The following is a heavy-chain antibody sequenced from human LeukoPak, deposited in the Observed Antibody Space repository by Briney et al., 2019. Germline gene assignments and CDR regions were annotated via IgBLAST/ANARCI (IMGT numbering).Heavy chain of an antibody. CDR1: GGSISSYY. V-gene: IGHV4-59*01. CDR2: IYYSGST. CDR3: AREIRGITIFGVVTKLKKHAFDI. D-gene: IGHD3-3*01. Sequence: PSGTLSLTCTVSGGSISSYYWSWIRQPPGKGLEWIGYIYYSGSTNYNPSLKSRVTISVDTSKNQFSLKLSSVTAADTAVYYCAREIRGITIFGVVTKLKKHAFDIWGQGTMVTVSS. J-gene: IGHJ3*02.